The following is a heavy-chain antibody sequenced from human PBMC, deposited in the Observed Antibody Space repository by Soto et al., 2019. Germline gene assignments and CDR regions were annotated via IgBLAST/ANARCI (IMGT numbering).Heavy chain of an antibody. Sequence: TSETLSLTCTVSGGSISSGDYYWSWIRQPPGKGLESIANIYYDGSTYYNPSLKSRVTISVDTSKNHFSLNLSSVTAADTAVYYCARGFELTLPAHYYSMDVWGQGTTVTVSS. D-gene: IGHD3-10*01. CDR2: IYYDGST. CDR1: GGSISSGDYY. J-gene: IGHJ6*02. V-gene: IGHV4-39*07. CDR3: ARGFELTLPAHYYSMDV.